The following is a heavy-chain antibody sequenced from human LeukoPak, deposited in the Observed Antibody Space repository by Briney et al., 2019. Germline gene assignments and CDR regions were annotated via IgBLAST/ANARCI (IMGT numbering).Heavy chain of an antibody. CDR2: IYYSGST. D-gene: IGHD6-13*01. J-gene: IGHJ6*03. CDR3: ARGCSSSWYGAYYYYYMDV. Sequence: PSETLSLTCTVSGGSISSYYWGWIRQPPGKGLEWIGYIYYSGSTNYNPSLKSRVTISVDTSKNQFSLKLSSVTAADTAVYYCARGCSSSWYGAYYYYYMDVWGKGTTVTISS. V-gene: IGHV4-59*01. CDR1: GGSISSYY.